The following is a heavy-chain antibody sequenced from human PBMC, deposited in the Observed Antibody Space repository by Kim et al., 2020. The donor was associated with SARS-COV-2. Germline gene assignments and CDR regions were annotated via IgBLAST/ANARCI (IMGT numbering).Heavy chain of an antibody. Sequence: GGSLRLSCAASGFTFSSYAMHWVRQAPGKGLVWVAVISYDGSNKYYADSVKGRFTISRDNSKNTLNLQMNSLRAEDTAVYYCASLPVWFGPYVDYWGQGTLITGST. CDR1: GFTFSSYA. V-gene: IGHV3-30-3*01. CDR3: ASLPVWFGPYVDY. J-gene: IGHJ4*02. CDR2: ISYDGSNK. D-gene: IGHD3-10*01.